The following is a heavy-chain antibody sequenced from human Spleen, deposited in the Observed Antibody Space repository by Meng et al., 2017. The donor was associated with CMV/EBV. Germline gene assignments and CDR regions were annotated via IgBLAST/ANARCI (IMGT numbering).Heavy chain of an antibody. CDR1: GGSFSGYY. D-gene: IGHD2-2*01. J-gene: IGHJ4*02. Sequence: GSLRLSCAVYGGSFSGYYWSWIRQPPGKGLEWIGEINHSGSTNYNPSLKSRVTISVDTSKNQFSLKLSSVTAADTAVYYCARGLPDYCSSTSCRGFDYWGQGTLVTV. V-gene: IGHV4-34*01. CDR3: ARGLPDYCSSTSCRGFDY. CDR2: INHSGST.